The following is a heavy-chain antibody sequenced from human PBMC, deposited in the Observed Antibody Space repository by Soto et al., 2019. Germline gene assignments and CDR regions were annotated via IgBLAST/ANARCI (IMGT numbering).Heavy chain of an antibody. D-gene: IGHD4-17*01. CDR2: INHSGST. CDR1: GGSLSGYY. CDR3: ARDYGCNSQFGYYYGMDV. Sequence: QVQLQQWGAGLLKPSETLSLTCAVYGGSLSGYYWSWIRQPPGKGLEWIGEINHSGSTNYNPSLKSRVTISVDTSKNLFSLKLSSVTAADTAVYYCARDYGCNSQFGYYYGMDVWGQGTTVTVSS. J-gene: IGHJ6*02. V-gene: IGHV4-34*01.